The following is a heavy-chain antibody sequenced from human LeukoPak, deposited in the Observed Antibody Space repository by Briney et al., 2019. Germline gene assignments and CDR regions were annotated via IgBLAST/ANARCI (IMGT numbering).Heavy chain of an antibody. CDR1: GFTFSSYW. CDR3: ARADSYADRYYYYYYMDV. J-gene: IGHJ6*03. CDR2: IKQDGSEK. V-gene: IGHV3-7*01. Sequence: GGSLRLSCAASGFTFSSYWMSWVRQAPGKGLEWVANIKQDGSEKYYVDSVKGRFTISRDNAKNSLYLQMNSLRAEDTAVYYCARADSYADRYYYYYYMDVWGKGTTVTVSS. D-gene: IGHD5-18*01.